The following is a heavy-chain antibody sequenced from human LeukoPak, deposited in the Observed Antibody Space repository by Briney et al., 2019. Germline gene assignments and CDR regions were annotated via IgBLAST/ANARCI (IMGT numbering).Heavy chain of an antibody. V-gene: IGHV3-7*01. CDR2: IKKDGSQK. Sequence: GGSLRLSCAASGFTFSSCWMIWVRQAPGKGLEWVANIKKDGSQKYYVDSGKGRFTISRENAKNSLYLQMNSLRAEDTAVYYCATDESGGWLFDSWGQGTLVTVSS. D-gene: IGHD2-15*01. CDR3: ATDESGGWLFDS. CDR1: GFTFSSCW. J-gene: IGHJ4*02.